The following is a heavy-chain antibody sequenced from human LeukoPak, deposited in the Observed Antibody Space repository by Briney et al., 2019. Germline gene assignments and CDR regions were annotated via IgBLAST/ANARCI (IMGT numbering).Heavy chain of an antibody. J-gene: IGHJ3*02. CDR1: GFTFNRNA. D-gene: IGHD2-2*01. CDR3: AKVVVPAAFDAFDI. V-gene: IGHV3-23*01. Sequence: GGSLRLSCAASGFTFNRNAISWVRQAPGKGLEWVSTIGGSGDKTFYADSVKGRFTISRDNSKNTLYLQMNSLRAEDTAVYYCAKVVVPAAFDAFDIWGQGTMVTVSS. CDR2: IGGSGDKT.